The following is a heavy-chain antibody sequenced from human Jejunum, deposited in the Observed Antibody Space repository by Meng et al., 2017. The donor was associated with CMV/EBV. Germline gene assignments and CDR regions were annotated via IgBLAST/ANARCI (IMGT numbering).Heavy chain of an antibody. D-gene: IGHD3-9*01. V-gene: IGHV4-61*02. CDR1: SVSNGNGARF. J-gene: IGHJ5*02. Sequence: QGDQKQAGPGLVKPSQTLSLTFSVASVSNGNGARFGCWILQHAGRGLEWIGRISANGVTKYNQSLNSRVAMSLDASKNQLSLRLYSVTAADTAIYFCARDNLIGYVRHNFFDPWGQGTLVTVSS. CDR3: ARDNLIGYVRHNFFDP. CDR2: ISANGVT.